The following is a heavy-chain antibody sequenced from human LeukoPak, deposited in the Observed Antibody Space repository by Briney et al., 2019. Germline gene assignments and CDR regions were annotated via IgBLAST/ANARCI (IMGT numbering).Heavy chain of an antibody. CDR1: GFTFDDYT. V-gene: IGHV3-43*01. D-gene: IGHD6-13*01. CDR2: ISWDGGST. CDR3: AKDSGSSWYYFDY. J-gene: IGHJ4*02. Sequence: GGSLRLSCAASGFTFDDYTMHWVRQAPGKGLEWVSLISWDGGSTYYADSVKGRFTISRDNSKNSLYLQMNSLRTEDTALYYCAKDSGSSWYYFDYWGQGTLVTVSS.